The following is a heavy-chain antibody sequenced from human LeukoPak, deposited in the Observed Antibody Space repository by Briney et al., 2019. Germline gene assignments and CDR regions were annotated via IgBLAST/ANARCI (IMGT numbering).Heavy chain of an antibody. J-gene: IGHJ3*02. CDR3: AREESGYDDAFDI. V-gene: IGHV4-59*01. D-gene: IGHD2-2*01. CDR2: IYYSGST. Sequence: SETLSLTCTVSGGSISSYYWSWIRQPPGKGLEWIGYIYYSGSTNYNPSLKSRVTISVDTSKNQFSLKLSSVTAADTAVYYCAREESGYDDAFDIWGQGTMVTVSS. CDR1: GGSISSYY.